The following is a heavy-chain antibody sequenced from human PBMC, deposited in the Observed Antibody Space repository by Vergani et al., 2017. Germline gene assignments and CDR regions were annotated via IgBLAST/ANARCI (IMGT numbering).Heavy chain of an antibody. CDR1: GFTFSNAW. V-gene: IGHV3-15*01. CDR3: TTLIVATMRADY. D-gene: IGHD5-12*01. J-gene: IGHJ4*02. Sequence: EVQLVESGGGLVKPGGSLRLSCAASGFTFSNAWMSWVRQAPGKGLEWVGRIKSKTDGGTTDYAAPVKGRFTISRDDSKNTLYLQMHSLKTEDTAVDYCTTLIVATMRADYWGQGTLVTVSS. CDR2: IKSKTDGGTT.